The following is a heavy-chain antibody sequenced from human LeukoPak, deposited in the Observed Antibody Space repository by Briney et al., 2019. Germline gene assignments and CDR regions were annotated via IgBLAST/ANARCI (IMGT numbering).Heavy chain of an antibody. V-gene: IGHV1-58*01. D-gene: IGHD2-21*02. J-gene: IGHJ5*02. CDR2: IVVGSGNT. CDR1: TFTSST. Sequence: TFTSSTGVDVGGRRSNRKKRIGWIVVGSGNTNYAQKFQERVTITRDMSTSTAYMELSSLRSEDTAVYYCAAGPPPLYCGGYCYRFDPWGQGTLVTVSS. CDR3: AAGPPPLYCGGYCYRFDP.